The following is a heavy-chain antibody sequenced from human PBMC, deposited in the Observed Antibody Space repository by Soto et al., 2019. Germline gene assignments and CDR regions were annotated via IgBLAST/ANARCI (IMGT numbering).Heavy chain of an antibody. CDR2: VYHTGNA. CDR1: GGSITSPGYS. J-gene: IGHJ6*02. Sequence: TSETLSLTCTVSGGSITSPGYSWSWIRQPPGKALEWIGYVYHTGNAYPKPSLKSRVTISLDRSKNQFSLRMTSVTAADTALYYCASRPYYYYGLDVWGQGTTVTVSS. V-gene: IGHV4-30-2*01. CDR3: ASRPYYYYGLDV.